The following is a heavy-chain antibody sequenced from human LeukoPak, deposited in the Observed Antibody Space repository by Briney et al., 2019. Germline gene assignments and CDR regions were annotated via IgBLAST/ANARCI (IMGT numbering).Heavy chain of an antibody. CDR2: ISGSGGST. CDR3: AKDPGVGDYYYGMDV. Sequence: PGGSLRLSCAASGFTFSSYAMSWVRQAPGKGLEWVSAISGSGGSTYYADSVKGRFTISRDNSKNTLYLQMNSLRAEDTAVYYCAKDPGVGDYYYGMDVWGQGTTVTVSS. CDR1: GFTFSSYA. V-gene: IGHV3-23*01. D-gene: IGHD3-16*01. J-gene: IGHJ6*02.